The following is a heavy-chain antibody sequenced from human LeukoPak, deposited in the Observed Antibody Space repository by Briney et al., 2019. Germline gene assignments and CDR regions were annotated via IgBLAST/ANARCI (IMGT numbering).Heavy chain of an antibody. D-gene: IGHD3-22*01. Sequence: GGSLRLSCAASGFDFDGCAMHWVRQGPGKGLEWISLITWDGSSTYYADSVKGRFTISRDNRKNSLYLHMNSLRAEGTALYYCAKGVYDTSVYYYASALDYWGQGTLVTVSS. CDR1: GFDFDGCA. J-gene: IGHJ4*02. CDR2: ITWDGSST. V-gene: IGHV3-43D*03. CDR3: AKGVYDTSVYYYASALDY.